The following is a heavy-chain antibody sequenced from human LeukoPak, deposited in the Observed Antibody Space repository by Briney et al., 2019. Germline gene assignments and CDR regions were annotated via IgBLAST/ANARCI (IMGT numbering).Heavy chain of an antibody. Sequence: PGGSLRLSCSASGFTFSGYAMHWVRQAPGKGLEYVSAISTNGGSTYYADSVKGRLTISRDNSKNTMYLQMSSLRAEDTAVYYRVKDQTVVVTAVLSDWGQGTLVTVSS. CDR2: ISTNGGST. J-gene: IGHJ4*02. CDR3: VKDQTVVVTAVLSD. V-gene: IGHV3-64D*09. D-gene: IGHD2-21*02. CDR1: GFTFSGYA.